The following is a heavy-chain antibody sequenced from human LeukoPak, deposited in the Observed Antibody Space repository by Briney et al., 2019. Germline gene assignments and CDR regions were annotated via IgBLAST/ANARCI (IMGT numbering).Heavy chain of an antibody. J-gene: IGHJ4*02. CDR2: ISDSGSTI. CDR3: ARNLDLDSSGYPFDY. Sequence: PGGSLRLSCAASGFSFSSYEMNWVRQTPGKGLEWLSYISDSGSTIYYADSVKGRFTISRDNAKNSLYLQMNSLRAEDTAVYYCARNLDLDSSGYPFDYWGQGTLVTVSS. V-gene: IGHV3-48*03. D-gene: IGHD3-22*01. CDR1: GFSFSSYE.